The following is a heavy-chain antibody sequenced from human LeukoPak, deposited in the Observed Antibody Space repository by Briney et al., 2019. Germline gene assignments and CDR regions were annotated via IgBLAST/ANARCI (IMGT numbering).Heavy chain of an antibody. CDR1: VLTFSSYS. V-gene: IGHV3-21*03. J-gene: IGHJ3*02. Sequence: GGSLRLTCAASVLTFSSYSMNGVRQAPGKGLEGVSSISISSSYIYYADSVKGRFTISRDNAKNSLYLQMNSLRDEDTGVYFSARKLPCWELPCGRAIDISNQGTMFTVSS. D-gene: IGHD1-26*01. CDR3: ARKLPCWELPCGRAIDI. CDR2: ISISSSYI.